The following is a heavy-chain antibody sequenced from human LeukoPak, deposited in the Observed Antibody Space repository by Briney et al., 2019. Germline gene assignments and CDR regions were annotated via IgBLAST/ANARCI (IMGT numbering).Heavy chain of an antibody. CDR1: GFTFNNAW. J-gene: IGHJ4*02. D-gene: IGHD1-26*01. V-gene: IGHV3-15*01. CDR3: TRIIKSGSFDY. Sequence: PGGSLRLSCAASGFTFNNAWMSWVRQAPGKGLEWVGGIKSKTDGGTTDYAAPVKGRFTISRDDSKNTLYLQMNSLKIDDTAEYYCTRIIKSGSFDYWGQGVLVTVSS. CDR2: IKSKTDGGTT.